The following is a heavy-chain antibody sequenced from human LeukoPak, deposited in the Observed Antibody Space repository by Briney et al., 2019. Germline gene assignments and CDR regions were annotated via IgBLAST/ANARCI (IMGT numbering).Heavy chain of an antibody. CDR3: ARGVAYYDILTGYYLYYFDC. V-gene: IGHV3-23*01. CDR2: ISGSGGST. J-gene: IGHJ4*02. CDR1: GFTFSSYA. Sequence: GGSLRLSCAASGFTFSSYAMSWVRPAPGKGLEWVSAISGSGGSTYYADSVKGRFAISRDNAKNSLYLQMNSLRDEDTAVYYCARGVAYYDILTGYYLYYFDCWGQGTLVTVSS. D-gene: IGHD3-9*01.